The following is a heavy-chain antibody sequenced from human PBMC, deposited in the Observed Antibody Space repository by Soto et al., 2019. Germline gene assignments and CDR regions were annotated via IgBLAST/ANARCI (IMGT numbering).Heavy chain of an antibody. CDR2: MNPNSGYT. V-gene: IGHV1-8*01. CDR3: ARTWGDLDY. CDR1: GYTFTSYD. J-gene: IGHJ4*02. D-gene: IGHD3-16*01. Sequence: ASVKVSCKASGYTFTSYDINWVRQATGQGLERMGWMNPNSGYTGYAQNIQGRVTMTRNTSISTAYMELGSLRSEDTAVYYCARTWGDLDYWGQGTQVTVSS.